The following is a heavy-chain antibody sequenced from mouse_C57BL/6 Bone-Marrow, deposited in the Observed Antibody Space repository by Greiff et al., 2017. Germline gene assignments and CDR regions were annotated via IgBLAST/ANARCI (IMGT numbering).Heavy chain of an antibody. D-gene: IGHD1-1*01. CDR1: GFNIKDDY. CDR3: TSASSYAWFAY. Sequence: VQLQQSGAELVRPGASVKLSCTASGFNIKDDYMHWVKQRPEQGLEWIGWIDPENGDTEYASKFQGKATITADTSSNTAYLQLSSLTSEDTAVYYWTSASSYAWFAYWGQGTLVTVSA. J-gene: IGHJ3*01. V-gene: IGHV14-4*01. CDR2: IDPENGDT.